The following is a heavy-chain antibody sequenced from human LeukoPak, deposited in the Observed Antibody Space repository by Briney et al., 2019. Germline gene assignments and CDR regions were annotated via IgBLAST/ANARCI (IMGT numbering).Heavy chain of an antibody. CDR1: GFSFSRYA. D-gene: IGHD2-15*01. CDR3: ASRPVSDIGPLDY. V-gene: IGHV3-23*01. CDR2: ISASGGKT. J-gene: IGHJ4*02. Sequence: GGSLRLSCAASGFSFSRYAMSWVRQAPGRGLEYLSGISASGGKTQYADSVKGRFTISRDNSKNTLSLQMNSLMADDTAVYYCASRPVSDIGPLDYWGQGTLVIVSS.